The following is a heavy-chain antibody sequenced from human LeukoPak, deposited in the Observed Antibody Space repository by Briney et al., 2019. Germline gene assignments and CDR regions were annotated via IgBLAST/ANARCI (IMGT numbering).Heavy chain of an antibody. CDR3: ARDPYCSSTSCYDVVLDY. CDR1: GYTFTRHY. D-gene: IGHD2-2*01. V-gene: IGHV1-46*01. CDR2: INPSGGRA. Sequence: ASVKASCKASGYTFTRHYMHWVRQAPGQGLEWMGIINPSGGRASYAQKFQGRVTMTRDTSTSTVYMKLSSLRSEDTAVYYCARDPYCSSTSCYDVVLDYWGQGTLVTVSS. J-gene: IGHJ4*02.